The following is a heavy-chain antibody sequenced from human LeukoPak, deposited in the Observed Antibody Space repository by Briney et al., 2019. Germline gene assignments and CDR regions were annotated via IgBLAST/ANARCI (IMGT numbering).Heavy chain of an antibody. CDR3: ARVRAYAKFVGSFDR. CDR2: IWTTGTT. J-gene: IGHJ2*01. D-gene: IGHD3-10*02. Sequence: SETLPLTCTVSGGSISSHYWSWLRHPAGKPLEWLGRIWTTGTTAYNPSYKSRLSMSMDKSQDQFSLKLTSITAADTAVYYCARVRAYAKFVGSFDRWGRGALVTVSS. V-gene: IGHV4-4*07. CDR1: GGSISSHY.